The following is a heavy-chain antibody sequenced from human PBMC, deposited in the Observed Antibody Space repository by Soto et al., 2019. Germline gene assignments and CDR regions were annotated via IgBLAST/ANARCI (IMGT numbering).Heavy chain of an antibody. CDR1: GYTFTSYG. J-gene: IGHJ5*02. Sequence: ASVKVSCKASGYTFTSYGISWVRQAPGQGLEWMGWISAYNGNTNYAQKLQGRVTMTTDTSTSTAYMELRSLRSDDTAVYYCARAPRGLAALGWFDPWGQGTLVTVSS. D-gene: IGHD2-15*01. CDR2: ISAYNGNT. CDR3: ARAPRGLAALGWFDP. V-gene: IGHV1-18*04.